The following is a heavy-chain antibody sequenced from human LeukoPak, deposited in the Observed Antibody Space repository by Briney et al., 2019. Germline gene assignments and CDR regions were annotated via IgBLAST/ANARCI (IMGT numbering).Heavy chain of an antibody. Sequence: GGSLRLSCAASGFTFSNAWMSWVRQAPGKGLEWVGRIKSKTDGGTTDYAAPVKGRFTISRDDSKNTLYLQMNSLKTEDTAVYYCTTGVTYYYGSGSPDYWGQGTLVTVSS. CDR2: IKSKTDGGTT. D-gene: IGHD3-10*01. CDR1: GFTFSNAW. CDR3: TTGVTYYYGSGSPDY. V-gene: IGHV3-15*01. J-gene: IGHJ4*02.